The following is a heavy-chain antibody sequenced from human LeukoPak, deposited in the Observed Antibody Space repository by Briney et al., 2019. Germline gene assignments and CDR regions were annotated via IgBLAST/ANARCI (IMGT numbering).Heavy chain of an antibody. D-gene: IGHD2-15*01. J-gene: IGHJ4*02. V-gene: IGHV3-23*01. CDR1: GFTFASYA. CDR3: AKSGLNRFDY. Sequence: GGSLRLSCAASGFTFASYALSWVRQAPGKGLEWVSAISGSGGSTYYSDSVRGRFTISRDNFKRTLFLQMNSLRAEDTAVYYCAKSGLNRFDYWGQGTLVTVSS. CDR2: ISGSGGST.